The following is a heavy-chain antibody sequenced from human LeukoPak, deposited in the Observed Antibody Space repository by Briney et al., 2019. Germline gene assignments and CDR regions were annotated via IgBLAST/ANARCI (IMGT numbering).Heavy chain of an antibody. D-gene: IGHD3-9*01. V-gene: IGHV3-30*18. J-gene: IGHJ3*02. CDR2: ISYDGSNK. CDR3: AKDRGRYYDIPTYAFDI. Sequence: GGSLRLSCAASGFTFSSYGMHWVRQAPGKGLEWVAVISYDGSNKYYADSVKGRFTISRDNSKNTLYLQMNSLRAEDTAMYYCAKDRGRYYDIPTYAFDIWGQGTMVTVSS. CDR1: GFTFSSYG.